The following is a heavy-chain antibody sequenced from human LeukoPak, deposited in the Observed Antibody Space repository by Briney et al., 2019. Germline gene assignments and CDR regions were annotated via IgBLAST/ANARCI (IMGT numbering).Heavy chain of an antibody. CDR2: IYRDSSVK. CDR1: GFNFDEYA. Sequence: PGGSLRLSCVASGFNFDEYAMNWVRQAPGKGLEWISCIYRDSSVKHYADSVRGRFTVSRDNAKNSVYLQMNSLRAEDTAVYFCARYGSGSNYRDPFDSWAREPWSPSP. CDR3: ARYGSGSNYRDPFDS. D-gene: IGHD3-10*01. V-gene: IGHV3-48*01. J-gene: IGHJ4*02.